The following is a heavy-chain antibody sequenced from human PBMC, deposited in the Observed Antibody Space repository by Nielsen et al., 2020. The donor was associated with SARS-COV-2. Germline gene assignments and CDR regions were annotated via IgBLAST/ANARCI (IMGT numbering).Heavy chain of an antibody. CDR1: GGSISSGDYY. D-gene: IGHD4-23*01. CDR2: IYYSGST. V-gene: IGHV4-30-4*01. Sequence: SETLSLTCTVSGGSISSGDYYWSWIRQPPGKGLEWIGYIYYSGSTYYNPSLKSRVTISVDTSKNQFSLKLSSVTAADTAVYYCAILPRGYGGKGSGLGFDFDYWGQGTLVTVSS. J-gene: IGHJ4*02. CDR3: AILPRGYGGKGSGLGFDFDY.